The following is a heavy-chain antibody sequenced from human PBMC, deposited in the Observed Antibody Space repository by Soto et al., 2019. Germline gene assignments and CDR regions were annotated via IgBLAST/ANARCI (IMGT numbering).Heavy chain of an antibody. CDR3: ARVLRGPLRYFDWLSDNWFDP. V-gene: IGHV3-11*01. CDR1: GFTFSDYY. CDR2: ISSSGSTI. Sequence: GGSLRLSCAASGFTFSDYYMSWIRQAPGKGLEWVSYISSSGSTIYYADSVKGRFTISRDNAKNSLYLQMNSLRAEDTAVYYCARVLRGPLRYFDWLSDNWFDPWGQGTLVTVSS. D-gene: IGHD3-9*01. J-gene: IGHJ5*02.